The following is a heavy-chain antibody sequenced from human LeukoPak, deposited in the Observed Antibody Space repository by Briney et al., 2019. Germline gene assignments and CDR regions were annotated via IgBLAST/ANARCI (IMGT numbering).Heavy chain of an antibody. V-gene: IGHV3-53*01. CDR2: IYSGGST. CDR1: GFTVSSNY. J-gene: IGHJ4*02. CDR3: AVGGEYHRYYFDY. D-gene: IGHD3-10*01. Sequence: GSLILSCAASGFTVSSNYMSWVRQAPGKGLEWVSVIYSGGSTYYADSVKGRFTISRDNSKNTLYLQMNSLRAEDTAVYYCAVGGEYHRYYFDYWGQGTLVTVSS.